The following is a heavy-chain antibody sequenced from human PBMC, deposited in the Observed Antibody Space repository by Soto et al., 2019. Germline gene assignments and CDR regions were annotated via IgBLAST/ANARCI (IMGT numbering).Heavy chain of an antibody. D-gene: IGHD2-2*01. CDR2: IYYSGIT. J-gene: IGHJ4*02. CDR1: GGSISSGGYY. V-gene: IGHV4-31*03. Sequence: PSETLSLTCSVSGGSISSGGYYWSWIRQHPGKGLEWIGNIYYSGITYYNPSLKSRVTISVDTSKNQFSLKLSSVTAADTAVYYCAREGCSRTSCQPDYWGQGTLVTVSS. CDR3: AREGCSRTSCQPDY.